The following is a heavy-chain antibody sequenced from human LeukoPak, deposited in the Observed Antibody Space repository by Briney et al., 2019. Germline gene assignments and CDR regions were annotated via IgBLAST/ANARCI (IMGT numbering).Heavy chain of an antibody. CDR1: GASISSYS. J-gene: IGHJ4*02. V-gene: IGHV4-59*01. CDR2: MYYSGSA. Sequence: PSETLSLTCSVSGASISSYSWSWLRQPPGKGLEWIGYMYYSGSANYNPSLKSRVIISVDMSKNQFSLKLSSVTAADTAVYYCARVSREEDMIDYWGQGTLVSVSS. D-gene: IGHD2-15*01. CDR3: ARVSREEDMIDY.